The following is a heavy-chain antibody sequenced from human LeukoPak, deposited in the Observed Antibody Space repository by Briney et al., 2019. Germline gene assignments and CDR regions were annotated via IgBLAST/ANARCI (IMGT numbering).Heavy chain of an antibody. J-gene: IGHJ4*02. D-gene: IGHD3-10*01. V-gene: IGHV3-11*01. CDR1: GFTFSDYY. CDR3: ARVGVISGSGTPDY. CDR2: ISSSGSTI. Sequence: GGSLRLSCAASGFTFSDYYMSWIRQAPGKGLEWVLYISSSGSTITYADSVKGRFTISRDNAKKSLYLQMNSLRAEDTAVYYCARVGVISGSGTPDYWGQGTLVTVSS.